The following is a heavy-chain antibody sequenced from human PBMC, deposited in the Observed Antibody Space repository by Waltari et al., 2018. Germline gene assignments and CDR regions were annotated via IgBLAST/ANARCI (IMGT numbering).Heavy chain of an antibody. CDR2: ISSSGSTI. J-gene: IGHJ4*02. CDR1: GFTFSDYD. CDR3: ARGVLYSSGWYAY. D-gene: IGHD6-19*01. V-gene: IGHV3-11*01. Sequence: QVQLVEPGGGLVKPGGSLRLSCADSGFTFSDYDMSRNGEAPGKGLEWVSYISSSGSTIYYADSVKGRFTISRDNAKNSLYLQMNSLRAEDTAVYYCARGVLYSSGWYAYWGQGTLVTVSS.